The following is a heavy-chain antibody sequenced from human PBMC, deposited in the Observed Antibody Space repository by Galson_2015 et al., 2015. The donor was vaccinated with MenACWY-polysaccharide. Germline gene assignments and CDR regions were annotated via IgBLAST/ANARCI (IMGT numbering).Heavy chain of an antibody. CDR3: ATVSNNGFPLSGL. D-gene: IGHD5-12*01. V-gene: IGHV3-23*01. J-gene: IGHJ4*02. CDR2: IGDTFDT. CDR1: GFTFSTYP. Sequence: SLRLSCAASGFTFSTYPMTWVRQAPGKGLEWVSSIGDTFDTYYADHVKGRFTISRDNSKNTLLLQMNSLSAGDTAIFYCATVSNNGFPLSGLWGQGTLVIVSS.